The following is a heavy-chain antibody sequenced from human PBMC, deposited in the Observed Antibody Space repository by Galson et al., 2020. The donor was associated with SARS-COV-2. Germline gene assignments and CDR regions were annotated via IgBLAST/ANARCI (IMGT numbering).Heavy chain of an antibody. CDR1: GYTFTNYW. CDR2: IYSGDSDT. CDR3: ARQHYGSGSLNVFDY. J-gene: IGHJ4*02. D-gene: IGHD3-10*01. V-gene: IGHV5-51*01. Sequence: GESLKISCKDSGYTFTNYWIGWVRQMPGKGLEWMGIIYSGDSDTRYSPSFQGQVTISVDKSISTTYLQWSSLQASDTAIYYCARQHYGSGSLNVFDYWGLGTLVTVSS.